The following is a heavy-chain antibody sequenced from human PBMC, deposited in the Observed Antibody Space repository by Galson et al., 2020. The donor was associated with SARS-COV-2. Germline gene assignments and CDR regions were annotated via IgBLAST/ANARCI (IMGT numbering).Heavy chain of an antibody. V-gene: IGHV3-48*04. J-gene: IGHJ4*02. CDR2: ISSSSSTI. D-gene: IGHD3-3*02. CDR1: GFTFSSYS. Sequence: GGSLRLSCAASGFTFSSYSMNWVRQAPGKGLEWVSYISSSSSTIYYADSVKGRFTISRDNAKNSLYLQMNSLRAEDTAVYYCARDQGGDYRIFGVVIMFDYWGQGTLVTVSS. CDR3: ARDQGGDYRIFGVVIMFDY.